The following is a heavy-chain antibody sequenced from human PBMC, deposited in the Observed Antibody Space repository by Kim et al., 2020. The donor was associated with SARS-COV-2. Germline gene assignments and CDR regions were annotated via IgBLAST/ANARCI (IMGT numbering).Heavy chain of an antibody. V-gene: IGHV3-23*01. Sequence: GGSLRLSCAASGFTFSSYAMSWVRQAPGKGLEWVSAISGSGGSTYYADSVKGRFTISRDNSKNTLYLQMNSLRAEDTAVYYCAKDHVPHVDIVATIWGAWFDPWGQGTLVTVSS. CDR2: ISGSGGST. J-gene: IGHJ5*02. CDR3: AKDHVPHVDIVATIWGAWFDP. D-gene: IGHD5-12*01. CDR1: GFTFSSYA.